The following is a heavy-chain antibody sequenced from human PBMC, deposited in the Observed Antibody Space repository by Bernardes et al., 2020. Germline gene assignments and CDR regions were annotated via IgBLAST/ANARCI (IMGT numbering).Heavy chain of an antibody. Sequence: SETLSLTRAVYGGSFSGYYWSWIRQPPGKGLEWIGEINHSGSTNYNPSLKSRVTISVDTSKNQFSLKLSSVTAADTAVYYCARVGYDSYYMDVWGKGTTVTVSS. CDR1: GGSFSGYY. CDR2: INHSGST. CDR3: ARVGYDSYYMDV. J-gene: IGHJ6*03. V-gene: IGHV4-34*01. D-gene: IGHD3-22*01.